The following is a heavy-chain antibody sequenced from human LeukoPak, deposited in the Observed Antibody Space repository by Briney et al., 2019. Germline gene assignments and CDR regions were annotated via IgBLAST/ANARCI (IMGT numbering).Heavy chain of an antibody. D-gene: IGHD6-6*01. Sequence: PGGSLRLSCAASGFTLSTYTVNWVRQAPGKGLQWFSYISSSSSTIYYADSVKGRFTISRDNAKNSLYLQMNSLRDEDTAVYYCAREYSSSSGRAFDIWGQGTMVTVSS. CDR1: GFTLSTYT. CDR3: AREYSSSSGRAFDI. J-gene: IGHJ3*02. V-gene: IGHV3-48*02. CDR2: ISSSSSTI.